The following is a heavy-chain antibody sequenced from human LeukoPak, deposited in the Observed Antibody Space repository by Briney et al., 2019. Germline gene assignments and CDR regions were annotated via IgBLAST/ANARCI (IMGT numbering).Heavy chain of an antibody. CDR2: IYYSGST. Sequence: SETLSLTCTVSGGSISSYYWSWIRQPPGKGLEWIGYIYYSGSTNYNLSLKSRVTISVDTSKNQFSLKLSSVTAADTAVYYCARERADSGSYPHTIDYWGQGTLVTVSS. D-gene: IGHD1-26*01. CDR3: ARERADSGSYPHTIDY. V-gene: IGHV4-59*12. J-gene: IGHJ4*02. CDR1: GGSISSYY.